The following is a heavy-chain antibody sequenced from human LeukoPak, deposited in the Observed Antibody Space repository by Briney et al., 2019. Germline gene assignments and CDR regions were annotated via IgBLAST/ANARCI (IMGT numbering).Heavy chain of an antibody. CDR3: AREIRPASMDV. J-gene: IGHJ6*03. CDR1: GGSISSSSYY. V-gene: IGHV4-39*07. CDR2: IYYSGST. Sequence: SETLSLTCTVSGGSISSSSYYWGWIRQPPGEGLEWIGSIYYSGSTYYNPSLKSRVTISVDTSKNQFSLKLSSVTAADTAVYYCAREIRPASMDVWGKGTTVTVSS.